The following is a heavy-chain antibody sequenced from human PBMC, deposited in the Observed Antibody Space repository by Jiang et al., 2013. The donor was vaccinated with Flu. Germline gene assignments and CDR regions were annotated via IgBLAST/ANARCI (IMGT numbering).Heavy chain of an antibody. Sequence: TVSGGSISSGGYYWSWIRQHPGKGLEWIGYIYYSGSTYYNPSLKSRVTISVDTSKNQFSLKLSSVTAADTAVYYCARVVPAAIWFDPWGQGTLVTVSS. CDR1: GGSISSGGYY. J-gene: IGHJ5*02. CDR3: ARVVPAAIWFDP. CDR2: IYYSGST. V-gene: IGHV4-31*03. D-gene: IGHD2-2*01.